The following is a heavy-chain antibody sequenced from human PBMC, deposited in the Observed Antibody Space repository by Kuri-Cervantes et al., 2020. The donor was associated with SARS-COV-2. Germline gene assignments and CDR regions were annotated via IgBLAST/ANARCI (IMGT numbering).Heavy chain of an antibody. J-gene: IGHJ4*02. CDR1: GFTFSSYS. D-gene: IGHD1-1*01. CDR3: ARPAETGTRFDY. Sequence: GGSLRLTCAASGFTFSSYSMNWVRQAPGKGLEWVSSISSSSSYIYYADSVKGRFTISRDNAKNSLNLQMNSLRAEDTAVYYCARPAETGTRFDYWGQGTLVTVSS. CDR2: ISSSSSYI. V-gene: IGHV3-21*01.